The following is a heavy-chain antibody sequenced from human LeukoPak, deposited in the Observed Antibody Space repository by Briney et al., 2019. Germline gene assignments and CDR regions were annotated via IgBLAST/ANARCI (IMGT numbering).Heavy chain of an antibody. V-gene: IGHV1-18*01. D-gene: IGHD2-2*02. CDR1: GYTFTSYG. Sequence: RASVKVSCKASGYTFTSYGISWLRQAPGQGLEWMGWISAYNGNTNYAQKLQGRVTMTTDTSTSTAYMELRSLRSDDTAVYYCARDAVVPAAIMGGFDPWGQGTLVTVSS. J-gene: IGHJ5*02. CDR3: ARDAVVPAAIMGGFDP. CDR2: ISAYNGNT.